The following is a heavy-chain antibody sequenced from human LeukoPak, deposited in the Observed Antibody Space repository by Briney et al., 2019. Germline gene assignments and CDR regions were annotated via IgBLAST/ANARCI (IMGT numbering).Heavy chain of an antibody. CDR3: ARDGIAVAGTSWFDP. CDR2: INPSGGST. J-gene: IGHJ5*02. D-gene: IGHD6-19*01. CDR1: GYTFTSYY. Sequence: GASVKVSCKASGYTFTSYYMHWVRQAPGQGLEWMGIINPSGGSTSYAQKFQGRVTMTRDMSTSTVYMELSSLRSEDTAVYYCARDGIAVAGTSWFDPWGQGTLVTVSS. V-gene: IGHV1-46*01.